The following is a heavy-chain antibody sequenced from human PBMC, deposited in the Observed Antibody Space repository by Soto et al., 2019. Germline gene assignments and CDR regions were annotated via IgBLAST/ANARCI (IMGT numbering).Heavy chain of an antibody. V-gene: IGHV3-23*01. Sequence: AGSLRLSIGSSGFTFNNYAISWVRQAPGKGLEWVSTITGNGASTYYPDSVKNRFTISRDNSKNTLYLRMDSLRADDTAVYYCAKYPTGGRYGNYFDHWGQGTLVTVSS. D-gene: IGHD3-9*01. CDR3: AKYPTGGRYGNYFDH. J-gene: IGHJ4*02. CDR2: ITGNGAST. CDR1: GFTFNNYA.